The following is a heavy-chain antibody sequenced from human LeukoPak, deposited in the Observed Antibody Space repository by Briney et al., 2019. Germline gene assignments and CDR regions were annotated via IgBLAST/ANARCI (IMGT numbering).Heavy chain of an antibody. CDR1: GFTFSSYA. CDR2: ISGRGGST. V-gene: IGHV3-23*01. Sequence: GGSLTLSCAASGFTFSSYAMSCVRQAPGKGLEWVSAISGRGGSTYYADSVKGRFTISRDNSKNTLYLQMNSLRAEDTAVYYCAKDRPLRIGIADRPHFDYWGQGTLVTVSS. J-gene: IGHJ4*02. CDR3: AKDRPLRIGIADRPHFDY. D-gene: IGHD6-13*01.